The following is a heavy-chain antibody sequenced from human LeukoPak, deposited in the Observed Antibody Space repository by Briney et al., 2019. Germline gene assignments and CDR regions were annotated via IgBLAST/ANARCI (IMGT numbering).Heavy chain of an antibody. D-gene: IGHD4-11*01. CDR2: IKGDGSEK. J-gene: IGHJ4*02. CDR1: GFTFSSYW. Sequence: GGSLRLSCAASGFTFSSYWMTWVRQAPGKGLEWVGNIKGDGSEKYYVDSVKGRFTISRDNAKNSLYLQMNSLRAEDTAVYYCARLSTVTTSFDYWGQGTLVTVSS. CDR3: ARLSTVTTSFDY. V-gene: IGHV3-7*01.